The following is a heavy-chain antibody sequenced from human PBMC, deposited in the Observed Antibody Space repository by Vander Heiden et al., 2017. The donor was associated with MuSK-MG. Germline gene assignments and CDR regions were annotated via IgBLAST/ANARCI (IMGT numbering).Heavy chain of an antibody. CDR1: GYTFTSYG. Sequence: QVQLVQSGAEVKKPGASVKVSCKASGYTFTSYGISWVRQAPGQGLEWMGWISAYNGNTKYAQKRQGRVTMTTDTSTSTADMELRSMRSEETAVYYCAILTVRDSPSEGAFDIWGQGTMVTVYS. V-gene: IGHV1-18*01. D-gene: IGHD3-22*01. CDR2: ISAYNGNT. J-gene: IGHJ3*02. CDR3: AILTVRDSPSEGAFDI.